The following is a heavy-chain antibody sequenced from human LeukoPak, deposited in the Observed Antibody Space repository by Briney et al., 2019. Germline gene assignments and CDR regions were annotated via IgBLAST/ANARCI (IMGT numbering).Heavy chain of an antibody. CDR2: ISSSGSTI. V-gene: IGHV3-48*04. CDR3: ASCPRSVYQEGVYYYYYYMDV. Sequence: GGSLRLSCAASGFTFSSYSMNWVRQAPGKGLEWVSYISSSGSTIYYADSVKGRFTISRDNAKNSLYLQMNSLRAEDTAVYYCASCPRSVYQEGVYYYYYYMDVWGKGTTVTISS. CDR1: GFTFSSYS. J-gene: IGHJ6*03. D-gene: IGHD3-10*01.